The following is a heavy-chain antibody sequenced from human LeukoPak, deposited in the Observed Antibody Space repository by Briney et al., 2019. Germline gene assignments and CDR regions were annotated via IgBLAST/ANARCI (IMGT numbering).Heavy chain of an antibody. CDR3: LRDRVAVTAADSFDY. Sequence: GGSLRLSCAASGFTFNNYAMNWVRQAPGKGLEWVSAVTGNGDSTFYADSVKGRFTISRDNAKNTLYLQMNSLRVEDTAVYYCLRDRVAVTAADSFDYWGQGTLVTVSS. CDR1: GFTFNNYA. D-gene: IGHD2-21*02. J-gene: IGHJ4*02. V-gene: IGHV3-23*01. CDR2: VTGNGDST.